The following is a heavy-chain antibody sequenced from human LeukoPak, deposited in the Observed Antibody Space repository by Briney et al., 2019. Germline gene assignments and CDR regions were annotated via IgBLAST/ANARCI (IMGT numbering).Heavy chain of an antibody. CDR2: IGGSSGTT. CDR1: GFTFSSYA. V-gene: IGHV3-23*01. CDR3: AKDQGGWQDY. J-gene: IGHJ4*02. D-gene: IGHD6-19*01. Sequence: GGSLRLSCAASGFTFSSYAMSWVRQAPGKGLEWVSVIGGSSGTTYYADSVKGRFTISRDNSKNTLYLQMNSLRAEDTAVYYCAKDQGGWQDYWGQGTPVTVSS.